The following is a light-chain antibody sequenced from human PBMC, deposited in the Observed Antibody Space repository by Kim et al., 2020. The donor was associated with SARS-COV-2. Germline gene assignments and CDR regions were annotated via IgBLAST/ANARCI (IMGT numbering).Light chain of an antibody. J-gene: IGKJ4*01. CDR1: QGVSSY. Sequence: LSLSPGERATLSCRASQGVSSYLAWYQQKPGQAPRLLIYDASNRATGIPARFSGSGSGTDFTLTISSLEPEDFAVYYCQQRSNWLTFGGGTKLEI. V-gene: IGKV3-11*01. CDR3: QQRSNWLT. CDR2: DAS.